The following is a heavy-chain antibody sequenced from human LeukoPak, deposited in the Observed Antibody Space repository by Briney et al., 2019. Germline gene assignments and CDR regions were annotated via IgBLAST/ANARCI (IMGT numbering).Heavy chain of an antibody. V-gene: IGHV3-21*01. J-gene: IGHJ4*02. D-gene: IGHD1-26*01. Sequence: GGSLRLSCAASGFTFSRFSMNWVRQAPGKGLEWVASISSSTTYIYYAGSVKGRFTISRDNAKNLVYLEMNSLRAEDTAVYYCARVPGEMGATLAYLDYWGQGTLVIVSS. CDR2: ISSSTTYI. CDR1: GFTFSRFS. CDR3: ARVPGEMGATLAYLDY.